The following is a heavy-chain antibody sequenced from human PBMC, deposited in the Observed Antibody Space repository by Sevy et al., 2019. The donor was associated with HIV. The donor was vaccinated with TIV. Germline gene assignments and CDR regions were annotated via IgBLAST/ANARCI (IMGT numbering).Heavy chain of an antibody. CDR3: AREDGSRQYFQY. CDR1: GFTFSSYE. V-gene: IGHV3-48*03. D-gene: IGHD6-13*01. J-gene: IGHJ1*01. Sequence: GGSLRLSCVASGFTFSSYEMNWVRQAPGKGLEWVSHISNSGSILYYEDSVKGRFTISRDNAKNSLYLQLISLRAEYTAVYYCAREDGSRQYFQYWGQGTLVTVSS. CDR2: ISNSGSIL.